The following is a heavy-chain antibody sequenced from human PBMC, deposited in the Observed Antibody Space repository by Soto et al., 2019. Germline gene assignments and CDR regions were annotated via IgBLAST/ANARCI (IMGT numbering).Heavy chain of an antibody. Sequence: EVQLVESGGGLVKPGGSLRLSCAASGVTFSSFSFNWVRQAPGKGLEWVSFILSSSGSIYYADSVKGRFTISRDNAKNSLYLQKNSLKDEDTAVYYSARDSGEQRVRRGFYYYYMDVWGKGTTVTVSS. CDR2: ILSSSGSI. J-gene: IGHJ6*03. D-gene: IGHD6-6*01. CDR1: GVTFSSFS. CDR3: ARDSGEQRVRRGFYYYYMDV. V-gene: IGHV3-21*01.